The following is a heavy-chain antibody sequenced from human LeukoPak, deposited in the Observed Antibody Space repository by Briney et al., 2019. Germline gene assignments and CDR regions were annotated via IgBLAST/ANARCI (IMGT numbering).Heavy chain of an antibody. Sequence: GGSLRLSCAASGFTFSSYWMSWVRQAPGKGLEWVANIKQDGSEKYYVDSVKGRFTISRDNAKNSLYLQMNSLRAEDTAVYYCARVGIAAAGTAHYFDYWGQGTLVTVSS. J-gene: IGHJ4*02. CDR1: GFTFSSYW. V-gene: IGHV3-7*01. D-gene: IGHD6-13*01. CDR2: IKQDGSEK. CDR3: ARVGIAAAGTAHYFDY.